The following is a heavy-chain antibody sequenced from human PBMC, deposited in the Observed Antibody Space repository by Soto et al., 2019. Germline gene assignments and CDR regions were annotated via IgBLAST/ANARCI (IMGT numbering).Heavy chain of an antibody. CDR3: ARRGYNGYDKPADDF. CDR2: ISAYNGNT. CDR1: GYTNTIYR. Sequence: AVLLNQYWKTSGYTNTIYRISWVRQDPEQGLEWMGWISAYNGNTNYAQKLQGRVTMTTDTSTSTAYMELRSLRSDDTAVYYCARRGYNGYDKPADDFCGQGTLVT. D-gene: IGHD5-12*01. V-gene: IGHV1-18*01. J-gene: IGHJ4*02.